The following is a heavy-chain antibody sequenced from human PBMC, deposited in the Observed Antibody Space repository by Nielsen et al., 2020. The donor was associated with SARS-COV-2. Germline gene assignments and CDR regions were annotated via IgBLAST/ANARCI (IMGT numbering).Heavy chain of an antibody. D-gene: IGHD2-2*01. J-gene: IGHJ3*02. CDR1: GGSISNTY. CDR3: ARLPAGTVSFDI. CDR2: SDHSWRI. V-gene: IGHV4-59*08. Sequence: SDTLSLTCAVPGGSISNTYWGWIRQPPGKRLEWIAYSDHSWRINYNPSLKSRATISADTSKDQISLKLTSVTAADTAVYYCARLPAGTVSFDIWGQGTMVTVS.